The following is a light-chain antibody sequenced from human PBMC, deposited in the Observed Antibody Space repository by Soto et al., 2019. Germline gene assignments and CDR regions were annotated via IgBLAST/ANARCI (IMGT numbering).Light chain of an antibody. CDR3: QQYNSYWT. J-gene: IGKJ1*01. CDR2: KAS. Sequence: DIQMTQSPSTLSASVGDRVTITCRASQSISSWLAWYQQKPGKAPKLLIYKASSLERGVPSRFSGSGSGTEFTLTISNLQPDDFAYYYCQQYNSYWTCGQGTKVEIK. V-gene: IGKV1-5*03. CDR1: QSISSW.